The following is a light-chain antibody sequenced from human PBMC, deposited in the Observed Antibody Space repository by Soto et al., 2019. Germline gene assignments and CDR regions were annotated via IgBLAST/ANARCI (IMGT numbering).Light chain of an antibody. J-gene: IGLJ2*01. Sequence: QPVLTQPPSVSGAPGQRVTISCTGSSSNIGAGYDVHWYQQLPGTAPKLLIYGNSNRPSGVPDRFSGSKSGPSASLAITGLQAEDEADYYCQSYDSSLSGHVVFGGGTKLTVL. CDR1: SSNIGAGYD. V-gene: IGLV1-40*01. CDR2: GNS. CDR3: QSYDSSLSGHVV.